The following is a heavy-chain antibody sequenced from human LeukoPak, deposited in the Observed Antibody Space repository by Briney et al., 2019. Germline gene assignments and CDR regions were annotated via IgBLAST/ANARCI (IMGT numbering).Heavy chain of an antibody. D-gene: IGHD1-14*01. J-gene: IGHJ4*02. V-gene: IGHV3-21*01. CDR2: ISSSSSYI. Sequence: GGSLRLSCAASGFTFDDYGMSWVRQAPGKGLEWVSFISSSSSYIYYADSVKGRFTISRDNAKNSLYLQMNSLRAEDTAVYYCARVTSRSGYYFDYWGQGSLVTVSS. CDR1: GFTFDDYG. CDR3: ARVTSRSGYYFDY.